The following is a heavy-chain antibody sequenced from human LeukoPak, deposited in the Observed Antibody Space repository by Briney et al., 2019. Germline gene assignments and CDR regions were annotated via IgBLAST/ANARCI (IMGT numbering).Heavy chain of an antibody. J-gene: IGHJ4*02. CDR2: ISSSSSYI. Sequence: PGGSLRLSCAGSGFTFSSCWMSWVRQAPGKGLEWVSSISSSSSYIYYADSVKGRFTISRDNAKDSLYLQMNSLRAEDTAVYYCAREDGEAFDYWGQGTLVTVSS. D-gene: IGHD4-17*01. CDR3: AREDGEAFDY. V-gene: IGHV3-21*01. CDR1: GFTFSSCW.